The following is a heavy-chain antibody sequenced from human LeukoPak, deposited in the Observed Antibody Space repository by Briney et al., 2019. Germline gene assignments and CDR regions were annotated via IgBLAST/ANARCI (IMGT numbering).Heavy chain of an antibody. CDR3: AREGSGYCSSTSCLGGP. V-gene: IGHV1-69*13. CDR1: GYTFTGYY. CDR2: IIPIFGTA. D-gene: IGHD2-2*03. J-gene: IGHJ4*02. Sequence: SVKVSCKASGYTFTGYYMHWVRQAPGQGLEWMGGIIPIFGTANYAQKFQGRVTITADESTSTAYMELSSLRSEDTAVYYCAREGSGYCSSTSCLGGPWGQGTLVTVSS.